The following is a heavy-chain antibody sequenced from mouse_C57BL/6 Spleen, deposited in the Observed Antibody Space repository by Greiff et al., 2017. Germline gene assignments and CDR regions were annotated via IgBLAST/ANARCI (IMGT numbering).Heavy chain of an antibody. J-gene: IGHJ4*01. CDR3: ARRGYYGSSPYAMDY. Sequence: VQLQESGPELVKPGASVKISCKASGYAFSSSWMNWVKQRPGKGLEWIGRIYPGDGDTNYNGKFKGKATLTADKSSSTAYMQLSSLTSEDSAVYFCARRGYYGSSPYAMDYWGQGTSVTVAS. CDR2: IYPGDGDT. D-gene: IGHD1-1*01. V-gene: IGHV1-82*01. CDR1: GYAFSSSW.